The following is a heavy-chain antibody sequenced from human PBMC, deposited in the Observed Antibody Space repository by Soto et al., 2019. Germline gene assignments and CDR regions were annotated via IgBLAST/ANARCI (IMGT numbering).Heavy chain of an antibody. CDR1: EFTFSSHS. D-gene: IGHD4-17*01. J-gene: IGHJ6*03. Sequence: EVQLVESGGGVVQPGGSLRLSCVASEFTFSSHSMNWVRQSPGKGLECVSYISSSSSTIYYADSVKGRFTISRDNAKNCLYLQMNSLRAEDTAVYYWGRDRGGHGDYRYFYHRDVWGKGTTVTVSS. CDR2: ISSSSSTI. CDR3: GRDRGGHGDYRYFYHRDV. V-gene: IGHV3-48*01.